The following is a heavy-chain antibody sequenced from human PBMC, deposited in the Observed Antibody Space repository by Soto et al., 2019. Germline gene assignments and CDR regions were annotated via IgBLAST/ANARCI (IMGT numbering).Heavy chain of an antibody. CDR2: ISPDGKNT. V-gene: IGHV3-74*01. CDR1: GFTFSSYW. CDR3: VRGASSDYYRIDY. Sequence: GGSLRLSCAASGFTFSSYWMHWVRQVPGKGLVWVSRISPDGKNTNYADSVKGRFTISRDNAKNTVFLQMNSLRVEDMAVYYCVRGASSDYYRIDYWGQGALVTVSS. D-gene: IGHD3-22*01. J-gene: IGHJ4*02.